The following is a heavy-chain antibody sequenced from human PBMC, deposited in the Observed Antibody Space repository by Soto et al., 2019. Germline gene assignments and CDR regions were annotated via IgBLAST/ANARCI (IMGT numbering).Heavy chain of an antibody. CDR3: ARDYCSSTSCFLGRTYFDY. Sequence: GSLRLSCAASGFTFSSYWMSWVRQAPGKGLEWVANIKQDGSEKYYVDSVKGRFTISRDNAKNSLYLQMNSLRAEDTAVYYCARDYCSSTSCFLGRTYFDYWGQGTLVTVSS. CDR2: IKQDGSEK. CDR1: GFTFSSYW. J-gene: IGHJ4*02. D-gene: IGHD2-2*01. V-gene: IGHV3-7*01.